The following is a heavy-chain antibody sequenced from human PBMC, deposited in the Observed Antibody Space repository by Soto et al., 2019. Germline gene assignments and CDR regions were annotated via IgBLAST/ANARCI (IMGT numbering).Heavy chain of an antibody. J-gene: IGHJ4*02. CDR1: GYTFTSYY. Sequence: ASVKVSCKASGYTFTSYYMHWVRQAPGQGLEWMGIINPSGGSTSYAQKFQGRVTMTRDTSTSTVYMELNSLRDEDTAVYYCATSGTSSDSSVLFDYWGQGPVVTGS. CDR2: INPSGGST. D-gene: IGHD3-22*01. CDR3: ATSGTSSDSSVLFDY. V-gene: IGHV1-46*01.